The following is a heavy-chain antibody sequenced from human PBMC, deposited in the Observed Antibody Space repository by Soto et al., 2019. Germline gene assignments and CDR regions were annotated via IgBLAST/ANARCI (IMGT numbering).Heavy chain of an antibody. Sequence: SGPTLVNPTQTVTLTCTFSGFSLSTSGVGVGWVRQPPGKALEWLALVYSNDDKRFSPSLKNRLTITKDTSKNQVVLTMTNMGPVDTAKYYCTHMRGSGPNGDYWGPGILVTVSS. V-gene: IGHV2-5*01. CDR3: THMRGSGPNGDY. CDR1: GFSLSTSGVG. D-gene: IGHD3-10*01. CDR2: VYSNDDK. J-gene: IGHJ4*02.